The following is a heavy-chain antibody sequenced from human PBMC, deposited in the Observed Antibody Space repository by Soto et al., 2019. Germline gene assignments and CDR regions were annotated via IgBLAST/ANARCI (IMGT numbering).Heavy chain of an antibody. CDR3: ARAGSTLLVSYYYYGMDV. Sequence: ASVKVSCKASGYTFTSYGISWVRQAPGQGLEWMGWISAYNGNTNYAQKLQGRVTMTTDTSTSTAYMELRSLRSDDTAVYYCARAGSTLLVSYYYYGMDVWGQGTTVTVSS. CDR1: GYTFTSYG. J-gene: IGHJ6*02. D-gene: IGHD3-10*01. CDR2: ISAYNGNT. V-gene: IGHV1-18*01.